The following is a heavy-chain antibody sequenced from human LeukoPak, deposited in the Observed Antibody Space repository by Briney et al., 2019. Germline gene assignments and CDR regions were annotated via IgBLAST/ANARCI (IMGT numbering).Heavy chain of an antibody. Sequence: PGGSLRLSCAASGFTFDDYTMDWVRQAPGKGLEWVSLISWDGGSTYYADSVKGRFTISRDNSKNSLYLQMNSLRTEDTALYYCAKGHHQLLYYFDYWGQGTLVTVSS. D-gene: IGHD2-2*01. CDR1: GFTFDDYT. CDR2: ISWDGGST. CDR3: AKGHHQLLYYFDY. V-gene: IGHV3-43*01. J-gene: IGHJ4*02.